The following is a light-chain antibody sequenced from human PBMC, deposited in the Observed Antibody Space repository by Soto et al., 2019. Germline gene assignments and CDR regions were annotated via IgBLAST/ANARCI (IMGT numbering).Light chain of an antibody. CDR1: QSVSSN. J-gene: IGKJ1*01. Sequence: IVMTQSPATLSVSTGERATLSCRASQSVSSNLAWYQQKPGQAPRLLIYGASTRATGIPDRFSGSGSGTDFTLTISRLEPEDSAVYYCQQYGSSPTWTFGQGTKVDI. CDR3: QQYGSSPTWT. V-gene: IGKV3-20*01. CDR2: GAS.